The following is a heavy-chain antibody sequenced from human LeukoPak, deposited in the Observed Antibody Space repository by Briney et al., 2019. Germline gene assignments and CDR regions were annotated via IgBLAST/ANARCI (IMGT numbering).Heavy chain of an antibody. D-gene: IGHD3-10*01. J-gene: IGHJ4*02. CDR3: ARDARYGSGSYYYSLGY. CDR1: GYTFTSYY. V-gene: IGHV1-46*01. Sequence: GASVKVSCTASGYTFTSYYMHWVRQAPGQGLEWMGIINPSGGSTSYAQKFQGRVTMTRDTSTSTLYMELSSLGSEDTAVYYCARDARYGSGSYYYSLGYWGQGTLVTVSS. CDR2: INPSGGST.